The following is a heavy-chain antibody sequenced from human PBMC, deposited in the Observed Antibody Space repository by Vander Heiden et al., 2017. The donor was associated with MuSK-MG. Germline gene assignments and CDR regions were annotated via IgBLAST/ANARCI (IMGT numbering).Heavy chain of an antibody. V-gene: IGHV3-13*01. CDR1: GFTLKNYD. D-gene: IGHD2-2*01. Sequence: EVQVVESGGDLVQPGGSLRLSCAASGFTLKNYDMHWVRQIAGKGLEWVSAIGADGGTHYPDSVKGRFTISRDVAKNSLHLQMNSLRAGDTAVYYCTRGLSSTSCYDVWGQGTTVTVSS. CDR2: IGADGGT. J-gene: IGHJ6*02. CDR3: TRGLSSTSCYDV.